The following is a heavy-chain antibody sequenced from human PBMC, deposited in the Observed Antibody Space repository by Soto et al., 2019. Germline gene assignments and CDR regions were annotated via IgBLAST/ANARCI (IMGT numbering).Heavy chain of an antibody. D-gene: IGHD3-16*02. J-gene: IGHJ5*02. Sequence: SETLSLTCAVYGGSFSGYYWSWIRQPPGKGLEWIGEINHSGSTNYNPSLKSRVTISVDTSKNQFSLKLSSVTAADTAVYYCARAPPSFRHIADKSSNWFDPWGQGTLVTVSS. CDR1: GGSFSGYY. CDR3: ARAPPSFRHIADKSSNWFDP. V-gene: IGHV4-34*01. CDR2: INHSGST.